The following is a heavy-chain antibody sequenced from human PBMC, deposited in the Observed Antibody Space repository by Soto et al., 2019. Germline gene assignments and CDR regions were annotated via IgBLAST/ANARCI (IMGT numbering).Heavy chain of an antibody. CDR1: GFTFDDYA. D-gene: IGHD6-13*01. J-gene: IGHJ6*02. Sequence: LRLSCAASGFTFDDYAMHWVRQVPGKGLEWVAVISYDGSNKYYADSVKGRFTISRDNSKNTLYLQMNSLRAEDTAVYYCAKDLGAAGSYYYYGMDVWGQGTTVTVSS. CDR3: AKDLGAAGSYYYYGMDV. V-gene: IGHV3-30*18. CDR2: ISYDGSNK.